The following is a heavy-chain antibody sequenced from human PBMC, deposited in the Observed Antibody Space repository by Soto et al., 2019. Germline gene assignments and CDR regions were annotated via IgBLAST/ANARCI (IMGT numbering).Heavy chain of an antibody. J-gene: IGHJ4*02. V-gene: IGHV4-4*02. CDR3: ARAGGSYYYGSGSYFDY. CDR2: IYHSGST. CDR1: GGSISSSNW. D-gene: IGHD3-10*01. Sequence: QVQLQESGPGLVKPSGTLSLTCAVSGGSISSSNWWSWVRQPPGKGLEWIGEIYHSGSTNYNPSLKSRVTISVDKSKNQFSLKLSSVTAADTAVYYCARAGGSYYYGSGSYFDYWGQGTLVTVPS.